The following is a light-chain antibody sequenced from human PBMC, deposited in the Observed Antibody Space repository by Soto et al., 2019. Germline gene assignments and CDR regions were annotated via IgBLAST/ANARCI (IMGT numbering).Light chain of an antibody. CDR2: DVS. Sequence: SALTQPASVSGSPGQSIAISCTGTSSDVGAYNSVSWYRQYPGKAPKLMIHDVSNRPSGVSDRFSGSKSGNTASLTISGLQAEDEADYYCSSYTSSNSYVFGSGTKVTVL. CDR3: SSYTSSNSYV. J-gene: IGLJ1*01. V-gene: IGLV2-14*01. CDR1: SSDVGAYNS.